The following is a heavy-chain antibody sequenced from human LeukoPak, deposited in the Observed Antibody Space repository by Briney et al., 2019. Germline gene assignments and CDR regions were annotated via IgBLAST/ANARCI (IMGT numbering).Heavy chain of an antibody. CDR1: GFTFSNYA. CDR2: ISGSGGST. V-gene: IGHV3-23*01. Sequence: GGSLRLSCAASGFTFSNYAMSWVRQAPGKGLEWVSAISGSGGSTYYADSVKGRFTLSRDNSKNTLYLQMNSLRAEDTAVYYCAKEDSWDFWSGYYYFDYWGQGTLVTVSS. D-gene: IGHD3-3*01. CDR3: AKEDSWDFWSGYYYFDY. J-gene: IGHJ4*02.